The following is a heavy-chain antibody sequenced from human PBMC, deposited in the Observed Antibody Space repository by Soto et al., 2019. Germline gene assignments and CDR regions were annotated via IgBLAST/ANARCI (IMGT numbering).Heavy chain of an antibody. CDR1: GFTFSDLY. J-gene: IGHJ4*02. D-gene: IGHD2-21*01. CDR2: IRPGGRYT. Sequence: GGSRRPSCATSGFTFSDLYMTWIRQPPGKGLEFISYIRPGGRYTNYGDSVKSRFTIARDNDKNSLFLQVNTLRDADTAVHYCHSGGGGGVFDHWGQGTLVTVSS. CDR3: HSGGGGGVFDH. V-gene: IGHV3-11*03.